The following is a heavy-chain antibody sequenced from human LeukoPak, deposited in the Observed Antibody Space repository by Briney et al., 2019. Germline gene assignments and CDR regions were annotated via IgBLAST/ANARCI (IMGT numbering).Heavy chain of an antibody. CDR2: IHTGGTI. V-gene: IGHV3-66*01. J-gene: IGHJ4*02. D-gene: IGHD3-22*01. CDR3: AFGKYPFGY. Sequence: GGSLRLSCGASGLTVSNYYMSWVRQAPGKGLEWVSLIHTGGTIYYTDSVKGRFTISRDSSKNTLYLQMNSLTIEDTAVYFCAFGKYPFGYWGQGTLVTVSS. CDR1: GLTVSNYY.